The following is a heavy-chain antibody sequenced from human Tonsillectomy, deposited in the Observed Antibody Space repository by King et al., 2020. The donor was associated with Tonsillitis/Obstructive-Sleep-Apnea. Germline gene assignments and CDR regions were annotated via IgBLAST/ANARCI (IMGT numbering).Heavy chain of an antibody. Sequence: VTLKESGPVLVKPTETLTLTCTVSGFSLSNARMGVSWIRQPPGKALEWLAHIFSNDEKSYSTSLKSRLTISKDTSKSQVVLTITNMDPVDTATNDCVRGTNVLGDYYYMDVWGKGTTVTVSS. CDR3: VRGTNVLGDYYYMDV. D-gene: IGHD3-16*01. CDR2: IFSNDEK. CDR1: GFSLSNARMG. V-gene: IGHV2-26*01. J-gene: IGHJ6*03.